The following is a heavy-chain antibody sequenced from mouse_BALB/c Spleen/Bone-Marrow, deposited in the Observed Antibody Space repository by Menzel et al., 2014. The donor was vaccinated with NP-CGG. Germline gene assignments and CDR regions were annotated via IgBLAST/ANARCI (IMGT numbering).Heavy chain of an antibody. V-gene: IGHV1-69*02. CDR1: GYTFTSYW. J-gene: IGHJ2*01. CDR2: IYPSDSYT. Sequence: VKLMESGAELVRPGASVKLSCKASGYTFTSYWINWVKQRPGQGLEWIGNIYPSDSYTNYNQKFKDKATLTVDKSSSTAYMQLSSPTSEDSAVYYCTRSEYYFDYWGQGTTLTVSS. CDR3: TRSEYYFDY.